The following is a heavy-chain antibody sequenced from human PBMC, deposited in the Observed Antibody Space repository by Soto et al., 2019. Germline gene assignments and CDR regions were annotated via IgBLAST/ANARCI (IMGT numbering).Heavy chain of an antibody. CDR3: ARDLNGRLGELSQY. J-gene: IGHJ4*02. CDR2: ISSSSTI. CDR1: GFTFSSYS. D-gene: IGHD3-16*02. V-gene: IGHV3-48*02. Sequence: GGSLRLSCAASGFTFSSYSMNWVRQAPGKGLEWVSYISSSSTIYYADSVKGRFTISRDNAKNSLYLQMNSLRDEDTAVYYCARDLNGRLGELSQYWGQGTLVTVSS.